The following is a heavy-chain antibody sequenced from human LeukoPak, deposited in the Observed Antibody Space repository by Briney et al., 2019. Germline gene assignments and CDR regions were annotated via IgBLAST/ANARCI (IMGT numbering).Heavy chain of an antibody. J-gene: IGHJ3*02. D-gene: IGHD6-19*01. CDR1: GYTFTGYY. V-gene: IGHV1-2*06. Sequence: GASVKVSCKASGYTFTGYYMHWVRQAPGQGLEWMGRINPNSGGTNYAQKFQGRVTITRDTSISTAYMEVSRLRSDDAAVYYFAREQTLGSSGWYGDAFDSWGQGTMVTVSS. CDR2: INPNSGGT. CDR3: AREQTLGSSGWYGDAFDS.